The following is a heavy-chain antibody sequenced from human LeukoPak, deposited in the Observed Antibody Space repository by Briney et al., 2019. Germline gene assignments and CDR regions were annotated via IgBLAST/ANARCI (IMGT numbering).Heavy chain of an antibody. CDR2: IRRSGNPI. CDR3: ARGMFLEWLPQGDYFDY. CDR1: GFTFSSYS. J-gene: IGHJ4*02. Sequence: GGSLRLSCAASGFTFSSYSMNWVRQAPGKGLEWVAYIRRSGNPIYYADSVKGRFTISRDNAKNSLYLQMNSLRDEDTAVYYCARGMFLEWLPQGDYFDYWGQGALVTVSS. V-gene: IGHV3-48*02. D-gene: IGHD3-3*01.